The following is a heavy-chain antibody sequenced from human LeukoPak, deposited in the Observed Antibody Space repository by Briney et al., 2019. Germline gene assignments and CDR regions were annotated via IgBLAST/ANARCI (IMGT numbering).Heavy chain of an antibody. CDR3: ARDMGRRGYYDSSGYYRGGFDY. D-gene: IGHD3-22*01. CDR2: ISAYNGNT. CDR1: GYTFTSYG. Sequence: ASVKVSCKASGYTFTSYGISWVRQAPGQGLEWMGWISAYNGNTNYAQKLQGRVTMTTDTSTSTAYMELRSLRSDDTAVYYCARDMGRRGYYDSSGYYRGGFDYWGQGTLVTVSS. V-gene: IGHV1-18*01. J-gene: IGHJ4*02.